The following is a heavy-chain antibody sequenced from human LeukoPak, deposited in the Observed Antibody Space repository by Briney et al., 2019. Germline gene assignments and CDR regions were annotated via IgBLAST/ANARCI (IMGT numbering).Heavy chain of an antibody. J-gene: IGHJ4*02. D-gene: IGHD2-15*01. Sequence: PGGSLRLSCAASGFIFSSYGMHWVRQAPGKGLEWVAVIWYDGSNKYYADSVKGRFTISRDNSKNTLYLQMNSLRAEDTAVYYCARDMEGYCSGGSCYMYFWGQGTLVTVSS. CDR1: GFIFSSYG. CDR3: ARDMEGYCSGGSCYMYF. CDR2: IWYDGSNK. V-gene: IGHV3-33*01.